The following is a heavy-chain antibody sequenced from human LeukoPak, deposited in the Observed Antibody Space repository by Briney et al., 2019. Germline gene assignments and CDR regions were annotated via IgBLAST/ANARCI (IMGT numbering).Heavy chain of an antibody. V-gene: IGHV3-30*02. D-gene: IGHD6-19*01. CDR1: GFTFSSYG. CDR2: IRYDGSNK. Sequence: GGSLRLSCAASGFTFSSYGMHWVRRAPGKGLEWMAFIRYDGSNKYYADSVKGRFTISRDNSKNTLYLQMNSLRAEDTAVYHCGRVAVAGTGSVQHWGQGTLVTVSS. J-gene: IGHJ1*01. CDR3: GRVAVAGTGSVQH.